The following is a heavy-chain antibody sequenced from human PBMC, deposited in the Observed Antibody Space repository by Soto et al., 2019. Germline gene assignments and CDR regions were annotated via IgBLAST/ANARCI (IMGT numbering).Heavy chain of an antibody. CDR1: GGTFSSYA. Sequence: SVKVSCKASGGTFSSYAISWVRQAPGQGLEWMGGIIPIFGTANYAQKFQGRVTITADESTSTAYMELSSLRSEDTAVYYCARDGSAYYDILTGYHLWGQGTLVTVSS. CDR3: ARDGSAYYDILTGYHL. V-gene: IGHV1-69*13. D-gene: IGHD3-9*01. CDR2: IIPIFGTA. J-gene: IGHJ4*02.